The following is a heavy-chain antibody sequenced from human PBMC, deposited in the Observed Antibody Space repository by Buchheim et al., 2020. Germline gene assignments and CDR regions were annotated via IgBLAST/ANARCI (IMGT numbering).Heavy chain of an antibody. D-gene: IGHD3-9*01. CDR2: ISYDGSNK. CDR1: GFTFSSYA. Sequence: QVQLVESGGGVVQPGRSLRLSCAASGFTFSSYAMHWVRQAPGKGLEWVAVISYDGSNKYYADSVTGRFTISRDNSKNTLYLQMNSLRAEDTAVYYCARDNDKLRYFDWLPQNWFDPWGQGTL. J-gene: IGHJ5*02. V-gene: IGHV3-30*04. CDR3: ARDNDKLRYFDWLPQNWFDP.